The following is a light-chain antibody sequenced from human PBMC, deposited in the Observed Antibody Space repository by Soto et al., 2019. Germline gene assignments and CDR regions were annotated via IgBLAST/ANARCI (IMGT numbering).Light chain of an antibody. Sequence: EIVMTQSPATLSVSPGERATLSCRASQSVGSNLAWYQQKPGQAPRLLIYGAFSRATGIPARFSGSGSGTEFTLTISSLQSEDFAVYYCQQFHNWPPITFGQGTRLEIK. CDR1: QSVGSN. J-gene: IGKJ5*01. V-gene: IGKV3D-15*01. CDR2: GAF. CDR3: QQFHNWPPIT.